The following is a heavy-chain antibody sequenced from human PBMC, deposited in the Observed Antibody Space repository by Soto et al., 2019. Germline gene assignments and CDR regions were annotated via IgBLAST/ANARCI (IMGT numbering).Heavy chain of an antibody. Sequence: QALLEQSGPEVKKPGDSVRISCWLYDSVFVTSVITWLRQAPGQGLEWMGWISANDGGTLSAMKFTDSLVMSTEPVRNMACVQPWDVTSDVSAVYFCARGGGRHLRPLETWVHGTPVTVSS. J-gene: IGHJ4*01. D-gene: IGHD3-16*01. CDR3: ARGGGRHLRPLET. CDR2: ISANDGGT. V-gene: IGHV1-18*01. CDR1: DSVFVTSV.